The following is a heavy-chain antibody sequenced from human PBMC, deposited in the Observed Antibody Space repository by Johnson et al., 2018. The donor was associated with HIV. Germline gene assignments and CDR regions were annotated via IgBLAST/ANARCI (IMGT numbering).Heavy chain of an antibody. CDR3: ARGYYYDSSGSDDAFDI. D-gene: IGHD3-22*01. CDR2: IYSGGNT. V-gene: IGHV3-66*01. CDR1: GFTVSSNY. Sequence: VQLVESGGGLVQPGGSLRLSCAASGFTVSSNYMSWVRQAPGKGLEWVSVIYSGGNTYYTDSVKGRFTISRDNSDNTMYLQMNSLRDEDTAVYYCARGYYYDSSGSDDAFDIWGQGTMVTVSS. J-gene: IGHJ3*02.